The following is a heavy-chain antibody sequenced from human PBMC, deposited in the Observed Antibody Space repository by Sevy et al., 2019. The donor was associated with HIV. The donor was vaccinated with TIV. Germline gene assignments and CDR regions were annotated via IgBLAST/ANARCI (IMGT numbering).Heavy chain of an antibody. CDR3: ARDRIIFDCGPPDS. CDR2: INPNSGGT. V-gene: IGHV1-2*02. D-gene: IGHD2-21*01. J-gene: IGHJ4*02. CDR1: GFSFIAYF. Sequence: ASVKVSCKASGFSFIAYFIHWVRQAPGQGLEWMGWINPNSGGTNYAQKFQGRVTMTSDASISAAYMELTSLTSDDTAVYYCARDRIIFDCGPPDSWGQGTLVTVSS.